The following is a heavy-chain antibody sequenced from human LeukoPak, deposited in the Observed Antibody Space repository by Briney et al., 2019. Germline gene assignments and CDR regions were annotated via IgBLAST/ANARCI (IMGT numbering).Heavy chain of an antibody. V-gene: IGHV3-23*01. J-gene: IGHJ5*02. CDR2: VSGEGTT. Sequence: GGSLRLSCAASGFTSTSYAMSWVRQAPGKGLEWFTTVSGEGTTYYADSVKGRLTVSRDNSKNTLYLQMNRLRTEDTAIHYWAKGDSYSGYATLLSWGKGTLVTVSS. CDR1: GFTSTSYA. D-gene: IGHD5-12*01. CDR3: AKGDSYSGYATLLS.